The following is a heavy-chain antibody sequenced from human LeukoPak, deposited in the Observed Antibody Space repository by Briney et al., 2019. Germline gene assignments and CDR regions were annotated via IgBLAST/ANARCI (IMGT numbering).Heavy chain of an antibody. D-gene: IGHD3-22*01. CDR1: GFSFRTYG. Sequence: GRSLRLSCVASGFSFRTYGMHWVRQAPGKGLEWVAIIWYDGSHEYYADSVEGRFTISRDDSKNTLFLQMNSLRGEDTAMYICARDRSYSSGYYGGSLDFWGQGTLVTVSS. CDR3: ARDRSYSSGYYGGSLDF. J-gene: IGHJ4*02. V-gene: IGHV3-33*01. CDR2: IWYDGSHE.